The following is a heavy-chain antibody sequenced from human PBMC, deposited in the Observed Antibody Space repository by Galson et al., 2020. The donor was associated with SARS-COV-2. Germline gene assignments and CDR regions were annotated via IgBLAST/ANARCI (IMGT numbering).Heavy chain of an antibody. CDR3: ARVRRSSTTLSYFDY. V-gene: IGHV4-59*01. D-gene: IGHD4-4*01. CDR2: IYYSGST. Sequence: SQTLSLTCTVFGGSISSYYWSWIRQPPGKGLEWIGYIYYSGSTNYNPSLKSRVTISVDTSKNQFSLKLSSVTAADTAVYYCARVRRSSTTLSYFDYWGQGTLVTVSS. CDR1: GGSISSYY. J-gene: IGHJ4*02.